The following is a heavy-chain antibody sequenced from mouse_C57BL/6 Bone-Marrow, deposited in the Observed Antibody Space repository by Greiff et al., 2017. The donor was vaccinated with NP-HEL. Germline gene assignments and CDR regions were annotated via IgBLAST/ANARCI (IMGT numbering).Heavy chain of an antibody. D-gene: IGHD2-3*01. CDR3: AGEDGCDRGAWFAC. CDR2: IYPRSGNT. V-gene: IGHV1-81*01. Sequence: QVQLQQSGAELARPGASVKLSCKASGYTFTSYGISWVKQRTGQGLEWIGEIYPRSGNTYYNEKFKGKATRTADKSSSTAYMELRSLTSEDSAVYLCAGEDGCDRGAWFACWGQGTLVTVAA. J-gene: IGHJ3*01. CDR1: GYTFTSYG.